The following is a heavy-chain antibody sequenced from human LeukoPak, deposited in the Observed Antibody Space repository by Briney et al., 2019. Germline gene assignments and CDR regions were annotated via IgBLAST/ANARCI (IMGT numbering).Heavy chain of an antibody. D-gene: IGHD6-13*01. J-gene: IGHJ5*02. V-gene: IGHV4-34*01. CDR1: GGSFSGYY. CDR2: INHSGST. Sequence: SETLSLTCAVYGGSFSGYYWSWIRQPPGKGLEWIGEINHSGSTNYSPSLKSRVTISVDTSKNQFSLKLSSVTAADTAVYYCARDGGSSWYFQSWFDPWGQGTLVTVSS. CDR3: ARDGGSSWYFQSWFDP.